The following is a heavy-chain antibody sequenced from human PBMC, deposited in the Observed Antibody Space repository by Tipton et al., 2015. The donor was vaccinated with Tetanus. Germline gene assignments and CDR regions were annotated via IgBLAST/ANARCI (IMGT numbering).Heavy chain of an antibody. CDR3: ARIGWLENNKPGFDI. V-gene: IGHV4-59*13. CDR2: VHYTGKD. J-gene: IGHJ3*02. CDR1: GGSITSYY. Sequence: GLVKPSETLSLTCNVSGGSITSYYWSWIRQRPGRGLEWVGYVHYTGKDNYNPSLRSRVTLSVDTSKNQFSLQMSSVTAADTAVYYCARIGWLENNKPGFDIWGQGTMVTVSA. D-gene: IGHD5-12*01.